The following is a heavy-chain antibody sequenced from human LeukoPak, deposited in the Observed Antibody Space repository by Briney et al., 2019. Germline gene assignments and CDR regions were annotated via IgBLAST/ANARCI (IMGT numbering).Heavy chain of an antibody. D-gene: IGHD3-22*01. Sequence: GRSLRLSCAASGFTFNTYGMHWVRQAPGKGLEWVAVIWYDGSNKYYADSVRGRFTISRDNSKTTLYLQMNSLRADDTAVYFCVRDSGEIPNTYYYDSSGYLHYWGPGTLVTVSS. CDR1: GFTFNTYG. V-gene: IGHV3-33*01. CDR3: VRDSGEIPNTYYYDSSGYLHY. J-gene: IGHJ4*02. CDR2: IWYDGSNK.